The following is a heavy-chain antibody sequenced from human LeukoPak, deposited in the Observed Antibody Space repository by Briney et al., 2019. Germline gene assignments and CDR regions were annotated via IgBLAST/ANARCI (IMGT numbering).Heavy chain of an antibody. CDR3: AKQGTLLLWFGEAFDY. CDR2: ISGSGGST. CDR1: GFTFSSYA. J-gene: IGHJ4*02. Sequence: GGSLRLSCAASGFTFSSYAMSWVRQAPGKGLEWVSAISGSGGSTYYADSVKGRFTISRDNSKNTLYLQMNSLRAEDTAVYYCAKQGTLLLWFGEAFDYWGQGTLVTVSS. D-gene: IGHD3-10*01. V-gene: IGHV3-23*01.